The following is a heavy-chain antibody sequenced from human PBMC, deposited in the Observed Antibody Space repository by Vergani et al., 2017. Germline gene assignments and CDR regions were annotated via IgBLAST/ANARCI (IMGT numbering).Heavy chain of an antibody. Sequence: VQLQQWGAGVVKPSGTLSLTCAVFCESFSSFYWSWIRQPPGKGLEWIGVINNDGHTNYNPSLKSRVTVSRDTAKNQFSLYLMSVTAADTAMYYCAVRPRVNLLGGEIVTKRTFDYWSQGSLVTVSS. J-gene: IGHJ4*02. CDR3: AVRPRVNLLGGEIVTKRTFDY. CDR2: INNDGHT. D-gene: IGHD3-16*01. V-gene: IGHV4-34*02. CDR1: CESFSSFY.